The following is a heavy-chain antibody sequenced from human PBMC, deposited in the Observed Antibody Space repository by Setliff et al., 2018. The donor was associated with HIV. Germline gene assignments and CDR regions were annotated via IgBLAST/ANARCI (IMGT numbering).Heavy chain of an antibody. CDR1: GYTFTSYY. D-gene: IGHD3-10*01. CDR2: INPSGGST. Sequence: ASVKVSCKASGYTFTSYYMHWVRQAPGQGLEWMGIINPSGGSTSYAQKFQGRVTMTRDTSTSTLYMELSSLRSEDTAVYYCARDLYYYGSGSPNYYYYYGMDVWGQGTTVTVSS. V-gene: IGHV1-46*01. CDR3: ARDLYYYGSGSPNYYYYYGMDV. J-gene: IGHJ6*02.